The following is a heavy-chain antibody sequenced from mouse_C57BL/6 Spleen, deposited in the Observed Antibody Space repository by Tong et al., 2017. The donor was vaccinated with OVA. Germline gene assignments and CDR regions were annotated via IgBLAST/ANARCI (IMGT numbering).Heavy chain of an antibody. CDR2: IYPGDGDT. CDR1: GYAFSSSW. D-gene: IGHD2-1*01. CDR3: AREDGNPFAY. Sequence: VQLQESGPELVKPGASVKISCKASGYAFSSSWMNWVKQRPGKGLEWIGRIYPGDGDTNYNGKFKGKATLTADKSSSTAYMQLSSLTSEDSAVYFCAREDGNPFAYWGQGTLVTVSA. V-gene: IGHV1-82*01. J-gene: IGHJ3*01.